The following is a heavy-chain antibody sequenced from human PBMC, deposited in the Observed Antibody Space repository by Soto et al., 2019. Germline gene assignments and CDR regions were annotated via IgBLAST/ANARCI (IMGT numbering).Heavy chain of an antibody. J-gene: IGHJ4*02. Sequence: ASVKVSCKASGYPFTGYYIHWVRQAPGQGLEWMGWINPNSGGTNYAQKFQGWVTMTRDTSISTAYMELSRLRSDDTAVYYCARGAVAGTSEYFDYWGQGTLVTVSS. CDR2: INPNSGGT. V-gene: IGHV1-2*04. CDR3: ARGAVAGTSEYFDY. D-gene: IGHD6-19*01. CDR1: GYPFTGYY.